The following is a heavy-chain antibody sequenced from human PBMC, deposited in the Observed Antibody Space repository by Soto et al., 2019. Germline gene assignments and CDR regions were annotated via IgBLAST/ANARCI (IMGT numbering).Heavy chain of an antibody. CDR1: GYSVSSSDYY. CDR3: APLSVSLSGPYGIHV. V-gene: IGHV4-39*01. Sequence: SETLSLTCSVSGYSVSSSDYYWAWIRQPPGKGLEWIGSMLYSGLTYYNPSLKSRVTLSVDTSKNQFSARLNSVAASDTAVYYCAPLSVSLSGPYGIHVWGQGTTVTVSS. CDR2: MLYSGLT. J-gene: IGHJ6*02. D-gene: IGHD2-15*01.